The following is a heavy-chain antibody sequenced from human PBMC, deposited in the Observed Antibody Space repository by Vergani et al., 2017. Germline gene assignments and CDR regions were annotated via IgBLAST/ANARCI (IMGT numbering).Heavy chain of an antibody. V-gene: IGHV3-9*01. CDR3: AKEGVEKDAFDI. J-gene: IGHJ3*02. Sequence: EVQLVESGGGLVQPGRSLRLSCAASRFTFDDYAMHWVRQAPGKGLEWVSGISWNSGSIGYADSVKGRFTISRDNAKNSLYLQMNSLRAEDTALYYCAKEGVEKDAFDIWGQGTMVTVSS. CDR2: ISWNSGSI. CDR1: RFTFDDYA. D-gene: IGHD3-3*01.